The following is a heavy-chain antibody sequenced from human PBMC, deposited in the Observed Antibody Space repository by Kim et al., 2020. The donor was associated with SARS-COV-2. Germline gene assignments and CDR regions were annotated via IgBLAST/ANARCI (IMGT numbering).Heavy chain of an antibody. D-gene: IGHD2-15*01. CDR2: IYYSGST. CDR1: GGSISSSSYY. Sequence: SETLSLTCTVSGGSISSSSYYWGWIRQPPGKGLEWIGSIYYSGSTYYNPSLKSRVTISVDTSKNQFSLKLSSVTAADTAVYYCARDQSDGWVYQIDPTPTYGVDVWGQGTTVTVSS. V-gene: IGHV4-39*07. CDR3: ARDQSDGWVYQIDPTPTYGVDV. J-gene: IGHJ6*01.